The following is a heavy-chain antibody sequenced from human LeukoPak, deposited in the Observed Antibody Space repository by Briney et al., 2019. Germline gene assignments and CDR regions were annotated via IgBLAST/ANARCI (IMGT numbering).Heavy chain of an antibody. CDR3: AKKGYYDGSGYYMYYFDH. D-gene: IGHD3-22*01. CDR2: ISGSGGTA. Sequence: GGSLRLSCAASGFTFSIYAMSWVRQAPGKGLEWVSAISGSGGTAYYADSVKGRFTISRDNSKNTLYLQMNSLKAEDTAVYYCAKKGYYDGSGYYMYYFDHWGQGTLVTVSS. V-gene: IGHV3-23*01. CDR1: GFTFSIYA. J-gene: IGHJ4*02.